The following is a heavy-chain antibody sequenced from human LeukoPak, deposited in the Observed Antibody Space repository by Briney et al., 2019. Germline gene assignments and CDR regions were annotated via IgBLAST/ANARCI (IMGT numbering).Heavy chain of an antibody. CDR1: GFTFSSYA. Sequence: HPGGSLRLSCTASGFTFSSYAMNWVRQAPGKGLEWVSGIGAGGTFTYYADSVKGRFTISRDNSKNTLYLQMNSLRGEDSAIYYCAKGQELDDGVFDSWGQGTLVTVSS. CDR2: IGAGGTFT. D-gene: IGHD1-1*01. V-gene: IGHV3-23*01. J-gene: IGHJ4*02. CDR3: AKGQELDDGVFDS.